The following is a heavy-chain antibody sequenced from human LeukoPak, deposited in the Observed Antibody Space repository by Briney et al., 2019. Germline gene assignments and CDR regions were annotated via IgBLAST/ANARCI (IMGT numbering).Heavy chain of an antibody. D-gene: IGHD2-21*02. V-gene: IGHV3-23*01. J-gene: IGHJ6*02. CDR3: AKDSRDFDGMDV. Sequence: GGSLRLSCAASGFTFSSYAMSWVRQAPGKGLEWVSGISGSGSRTYYADSVKGRFTISRDNSKNTLYLQMNSLRAEDTAVYYCAKDSRDFDGMDVWGQGTTVTVSS. CDR1: GFTFSSYA. CDR2: ISGSGSRT.